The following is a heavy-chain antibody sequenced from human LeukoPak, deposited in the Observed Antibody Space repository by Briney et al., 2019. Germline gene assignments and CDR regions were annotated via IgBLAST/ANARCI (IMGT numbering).Heavy chain of an antibody. D-gene: IGHD6-6*01. Sequence: PSETLSLTCTASGGSISSYYWSWIRQPPGKGLEWIGYIYYSGATNSNPSLESRVTMSVDTSNNQISLRLVSVTAADTAVYYCARGGRSSSRWFDPWGQGTLVTVSS. V-gene: IGHV4-59*12. CDR3: ARGGRSSSRWFDP. CDR1: GGSISSYY. J-gene: IGHJ5*01. CDR2: IYYSGAT.